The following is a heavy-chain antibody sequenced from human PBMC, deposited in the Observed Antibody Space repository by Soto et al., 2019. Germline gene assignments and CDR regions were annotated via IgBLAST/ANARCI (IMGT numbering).Heavy chain of an antibody. CDR2: INHSGST. CDR1: GVSFTGYY. CDR3: ATSYYNFWSGYYLAYFDY. J-gene: IGHJ4*02. Sequence: SETLSLTCAVYGVSFTGYYWSWIRQPPGKGLEWIGEINHSGSTNYNPSVKSRVTISVDTYKKQFSLKLSSVTAADTAVYYCATSYYNFWSGYYLAYFDYWGRGTLVTVSS. V-gene: IGHV4-34*01. D-gene: IGHD3-3*01.